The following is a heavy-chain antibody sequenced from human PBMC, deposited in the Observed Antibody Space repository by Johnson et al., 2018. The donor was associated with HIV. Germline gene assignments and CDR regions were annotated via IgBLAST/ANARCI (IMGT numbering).Heavy chain of an antibody. J-gene: IGHJ3*02. CDR3: ARDGWGSRGWDDAFDI. Sequence: VQLVESGGGLIQPGTSLRLSCAASGFSFSSNWMSWVRQAPGKGLEWVLVIYSGGSTYYADSVKGRFTISRDNSKNTLYLQMNSLSAVDPAVYYCARDGWGSRGWDDAFDIWGRGTMVTVSS. CDR1: GFSFSSNW. V-gene: IGHV3-66*02. CDR2: IYSGGST. D-gene: IGHD5-24*01.